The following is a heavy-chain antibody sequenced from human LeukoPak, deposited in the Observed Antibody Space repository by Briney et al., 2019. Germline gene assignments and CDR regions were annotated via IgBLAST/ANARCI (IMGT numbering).Heavy chain of an antibody. CDR1: GGSISSYY. D-gene: IGHD2-2*01. Sequence: SETLSLTCTVSGGSISSYYWSWIRQPPGQGLDWIGYIYYSGTTNYNPSLESRVTISVDTSKNQFSLKLSSVTAADTAVYYCATHRLNCSSTSCPGPGMDVWGQGTTVTVSS. V-gene: IGHV4-59*12. CDR2: IYYSGTT. CDR3: ATHRLNCSSTSCPGPGMDV. J-gene: IGHJ6*02.